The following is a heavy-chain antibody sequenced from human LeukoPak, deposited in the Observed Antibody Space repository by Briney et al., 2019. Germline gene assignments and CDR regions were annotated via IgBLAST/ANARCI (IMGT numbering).Heavy chain of an antibody. CDR2: IYPGDSDT. J-gene: IGHJ5*02. V-gene: IGHV5-51*01. Sequence: GESLKISCKGSGYSFTTYWIGWVRQVPGKGLEWMGLIYPGDSDTRYSPSFQGQVTISADKSISTAYLQWSSLKASDTAMYYCARSQGYCSGGSCLQGDWFDPWGQGTLVTVSS. CDR3: ARSQGYCSGGSCLQGDWFDP. D-gene: IGHD2-15*01. CDR1: GYSFTTYW.